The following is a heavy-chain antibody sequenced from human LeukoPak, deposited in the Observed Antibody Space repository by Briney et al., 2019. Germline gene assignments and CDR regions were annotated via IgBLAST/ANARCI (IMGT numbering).Heavy chain of an antibody. CDR1: GFTVSSNY. CDR3: ARSPRGLYEYFDY. J-gene: IGHJ4*02. V-gene: IGHV3-53*01. CDR2: IYSGGST. D-gene: IGHD3-3*01. Sequence: GSLRLSCAASGFTVSSNYMSWVRQAPGEGLEWVSVIYSGGSTYYADSVKGRFTISRDNSKNTLYLQMNSLRAEDTAVYYCARSPRGLYEYFDYWGQGTLVTVSS.